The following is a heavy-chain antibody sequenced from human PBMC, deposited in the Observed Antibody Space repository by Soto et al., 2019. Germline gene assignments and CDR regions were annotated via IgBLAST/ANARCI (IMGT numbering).Heavy chain of an antibody. Sequence: PGGSLILSCAASGFTFSSYSMNWVRQAPGKGLEWVSSISTSSSYIYYADSVKGRFTISRDNAKNSLYLQMNSLRAEDTAVYYCARAAITMIVVVTDDAFDIWGQGTMVTVSS. D-gene: IGHD3-22*01. J-gene: IGHJ3*02. V-gene: IGHV3-21*01. CDR1: GFTFSSYS. CDR2: ISTSSSYI. CDR3: ARAAITMIVVVTDDAFDI.